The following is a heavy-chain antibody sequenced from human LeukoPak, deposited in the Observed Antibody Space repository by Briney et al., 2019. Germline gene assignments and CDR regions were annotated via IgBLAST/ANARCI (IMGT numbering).Heavy chain of an antibody. Sequence: PGGSLRLSCAASGITLSSYWMGWVRQAPGKGLEWVANIKEDGIEEYYVDSVKGRFTISRDNAKNSLYLQMNSLRVEDTAVYYCARELNYYQYMDVWGKGTTVTVSS. J-gene: IGHJ6*03. CDR2: IKEDGIEE. CDR1: GITLSSYW. CDR3: ARELNYYQYMDV. V-gene: IGHV3-7*01.